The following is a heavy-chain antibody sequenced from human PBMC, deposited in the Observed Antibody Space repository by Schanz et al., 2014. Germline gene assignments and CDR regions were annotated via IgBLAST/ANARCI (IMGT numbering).Heavy chain of an antibody. Sequence: EVQLLESGGGLVQPGGSLRLSCAASGFTVSSNYMSWVRQAPGKGLEWISYISFSGNTIYYADSVKGRFTISRDNAKISGFLQMNRLRAEDTAVYYCAKVAPAAAYRDSWGLGTLVTVSS. CDR3: AKVAPAAAYRDS. CDR1: GFTVSSNY. J-gene: IGHJ4*02. D-gene: IGHD2-2*01. CDR2: ISFSGNTI. V-gene: IGHV3-48*01.